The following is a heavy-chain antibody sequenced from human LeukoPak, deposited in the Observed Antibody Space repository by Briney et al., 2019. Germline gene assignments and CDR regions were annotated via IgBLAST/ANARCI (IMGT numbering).Heavy chain of an antibody. CDR2: INDRGHT. J-gene: IGHJ4*02. Sequence: TSETLSLTCAVHGGSFSGYHWNWIRQFPGKGPEWIGEINDRGHTNYNPSLESRVTISVDTSKKQFSLKLSSVAAADTAVYYCARDPTTVVTTPYYFDFWGQGTLVTVSS. CDR1: GGSFSGYH. D-gene: IGHD4-23*01. V-gene: IGHV4-34*01. CDR3: ARDPTTVVTTPYYFDF.